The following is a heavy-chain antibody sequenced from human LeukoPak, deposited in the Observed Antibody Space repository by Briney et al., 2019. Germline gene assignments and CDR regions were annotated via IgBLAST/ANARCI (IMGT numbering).Heavy chain of an antibody. CDR3: ARGKGYNWNDRGSYYYYYMDV. Sequence: SETLSLTCTVPGGSISSRSYYWGWIRQPPGKGLEWIGRIYFSGSTYYNPSLKSRVTISVDASKNQFSLKLSSVTAADTAVYYCARGKGYNWNDRGSYYYYYMDVWGKGTTVTVSS. CDR1: GGSISSRSYY. D-gene: IGHD1-1*01. CDR2: IYFSGST. V-gene: IGHV4-39*01. J-gene: IGHJ6*03.